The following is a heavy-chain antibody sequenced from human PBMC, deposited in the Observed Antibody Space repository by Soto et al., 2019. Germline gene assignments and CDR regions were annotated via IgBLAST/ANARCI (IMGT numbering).Heavy chain of an antibody. Sequence: XGSLRLSCAAAGFTFSSYAMHWVRQAPGKGLEYVSAVSSNGGSTYYADSVKGRFTISRDNSKNTLYLQMGSLRAEDMAVYYCAREGGYYAFDIWGQGTMVTVSS. CDR2: VSSNGGST. D-gene: IGHD1-26*01. CDR1: GFTFSSYA. V-gene: IGHV3-64*02. J-gene: IGHJ3*02. CDR3: AREGGYYAFDI.